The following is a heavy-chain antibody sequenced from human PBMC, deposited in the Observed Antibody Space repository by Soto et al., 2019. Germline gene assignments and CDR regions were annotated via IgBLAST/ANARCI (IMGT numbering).Heavy chain of an antibody. CDR2: INSDGRST. D-gene: IGHD3-9*01. CDR3: ARFYYNILTGSKHFDY. CDR1: GFTFSSYW. J-gene: IGHJ4*02. Sequence: EVQLVESGGGLVQPGGSLRLSCAASGFTFSSYWMHWVRQAPGKGLVWVSRINSDGRSTSYADSVKGRFTISRDNAKNTLYLQMSSLRADDTAVYYCARFYYNILTGSKHFDYWGQGTLVTVSS. V-gene: IGHV3-74*01.